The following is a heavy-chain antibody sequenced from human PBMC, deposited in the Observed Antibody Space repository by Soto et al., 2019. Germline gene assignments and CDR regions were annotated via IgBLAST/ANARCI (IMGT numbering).Heavy chain of an antibody. J-gene: IGHJ4*02. V-gene: IGHV1-18*01. CDR3: ARGAMYYDYIWGSYRYAYFDY. Sequence: ASVNVSCKASGYTFTSYGISWVRQAPGQGLEWMGWISAYNGNTNYAQKLQGRVTMTTDTSTSTAYMELRSLRSDDTAVYYCARGAMYYDYIWGSYRYAYFDYWGQGTLVTVSS. D-gene: IGHD3-16*02. CDR2: ISAYNGNT. CDR1: GYTFTSYG.